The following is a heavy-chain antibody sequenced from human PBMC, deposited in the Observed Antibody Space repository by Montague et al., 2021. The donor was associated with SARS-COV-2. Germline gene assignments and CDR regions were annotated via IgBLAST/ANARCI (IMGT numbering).Heavy chain of an antibody. J-gene: IGHJ5*01. CDR3: VRLATGYPNWFDS. Sequence: SLRLSCAASGFTFTSYAMGWARQAPGKGLEWVSAVHYVTPNTYCADSVKGRFSISRDNSKNTLYLQMNSLRAEDTAIYFCVRLATGYPNWFDSWGQGTLVTVSS. CDR1: GFTFTSYA. D-gene: IGHD3-9*01. CDR2: VHYVTPNT. V-gene: IGHV3-23*01.